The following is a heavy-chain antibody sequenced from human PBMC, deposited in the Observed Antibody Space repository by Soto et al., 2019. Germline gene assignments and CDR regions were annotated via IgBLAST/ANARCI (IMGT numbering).Heavy chain of an antibody. CDR2: IHSNGGT. CDR3: AGGGDYTRWDLCDH. D-gene: IGHD1-26*01. V-gene: IGHV3-53*01. CDR1: GFTVSSNY. J-gene: IGHJ4*02. Sequence: EVPLVESGGGLIQPGGSLRLSCAASGFTVSSNYMSWVRQAPGKGLEWVSVIHSNGGTSYADSVKGRFTISRDTSKDTLYLQMNSLSAEDTAVYYCAGGGDYTRWDLCDHWGQGTLVTVSS.